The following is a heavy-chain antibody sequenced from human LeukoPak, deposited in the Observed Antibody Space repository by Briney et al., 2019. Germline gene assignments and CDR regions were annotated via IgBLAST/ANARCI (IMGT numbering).Heavy chain of an antibody. CDR3: ARVPAAANWFDP. CDR2: INPNSGGT. V-gene: IGHV1-2*06. J-gene: IGHJ5*02. Sequence: ASVKVSCKASRYIFTGYYMHWVRQAPGQGLEWMGRINPNSGGTNYAQKFQGRVTMTRDTSISTAYMELSRLRSDDTAVYYCARVPAAANWFDPWGQGTLVTVSS. D-gene: IGHD2-2*01. CDR1: RYIFTGYY.